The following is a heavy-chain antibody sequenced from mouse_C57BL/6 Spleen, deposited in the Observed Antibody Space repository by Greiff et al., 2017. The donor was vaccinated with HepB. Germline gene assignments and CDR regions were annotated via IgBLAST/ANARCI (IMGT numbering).Heavy chain of an antibody. CDR2: IDPETGGT. CDR1: GYTFTDYE. V-gene: IGHV1-15*01. D-gene: IGHD2-3*01. J-gene: IGHJ2*01. CDR3: TRKDGYCPDY. Sequence: QVQLKESGAELVRPGASVTLSCKASGYTFTDYEMHWVKQTPVHGLEWIGVIDPETGGTAYNQKFKGKAILTADKSSSTAYMELRSLTSEDSAVYYCTRKDGYCPDYWGQGTTLTVSS.